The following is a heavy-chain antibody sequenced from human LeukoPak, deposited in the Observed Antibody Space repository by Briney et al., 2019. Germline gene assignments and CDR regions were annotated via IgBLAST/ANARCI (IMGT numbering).Heavy chain of an antibody. D-gene: IGHD4/OR15-4a*01. Sequence: GGSLRLSCAASGFTFSSYAMHWVRQAPGKGLEWVSGISWNSGSIGYADSVKGRFTISRDNAKNSLYLQMNSLRAEDTALYYCAKASHGDYDATDAFDIWGQGTMVTVSS. CDR3: AKASHGDYDATDAFDI. CDR2: ISWNSGSI. CDR1: GFTFSSYA. J-gene: IGHJ3*02. V-gene: IGHV3-9*01.